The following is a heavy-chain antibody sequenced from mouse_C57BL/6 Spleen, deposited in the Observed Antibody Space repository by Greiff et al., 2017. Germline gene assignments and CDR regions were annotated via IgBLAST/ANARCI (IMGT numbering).Heavy chain of an antibody. Sequence: QVQLQQSGPELVKPGASVKISCKASGYTFTDYYINWVKQRPGQGLEWIGWIFPGSGSTYYNEKFKGKATLTVDKSSSTAYMLLSSLTSEDSAVYFCASSYYYGSSPGYFDYGGQGTTLTVSS. CDR1: GYTFTDYY. V-gene: IGHV1-75*01. CDR2: IFPGSGST. CDR3: ASSYYYGSSPGYFDY. D-gene: IGHD1-1*01. J-gene: IGHJ2*01.